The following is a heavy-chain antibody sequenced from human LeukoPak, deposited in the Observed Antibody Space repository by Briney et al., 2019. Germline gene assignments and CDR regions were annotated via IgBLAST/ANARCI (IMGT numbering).Heavy chain of an antibody. CDR3: AREQYYYDSSGSDY. Sequence: SETLSLTCAVYGGSFSGYYWSWIRQPPGKGLEWIGEINHSGSTNYNPSLKSRVTISVDTSKNQFSLKLSSVTAADTAAYYCAREQYYYDSSGSDYWGQGTLVTVSS. D-gene: IGHD3-22*01. V-gene: IGHV4-34*01. J-gene: IGHJ4*02. CDR1: GGSFSGYY. CDR2: INHSGST.